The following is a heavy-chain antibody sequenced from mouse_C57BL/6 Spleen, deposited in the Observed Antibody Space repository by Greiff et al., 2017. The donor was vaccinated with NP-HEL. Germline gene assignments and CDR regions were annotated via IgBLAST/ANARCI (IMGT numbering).Heavy chain of an antibody. CDR3: ARGGYGSNPYYFDY. CDR1: GYTFTSYW. D-gene: IGHD1-1*01. CDR2: INPSSGYT. V-gene: IGHV1-7*01. Sequence: QVQLKESGAELAKPGASVKLSCKASGYTFTSYWMHWVKQRPGQGLEWIGYINPSSGYTKYNQKFKDKATLTVDKSSSTAYMQRSSLTYEDSAVYYCARGGYGSNPYYFDYWGKGTTLTVSS. J-gene: IGHJ2*01.